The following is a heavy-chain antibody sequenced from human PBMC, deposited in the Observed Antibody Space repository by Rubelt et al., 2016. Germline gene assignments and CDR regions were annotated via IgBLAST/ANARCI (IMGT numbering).Heavy chain of an antibody. D-gene: IGHD2-21*02. CDR2: INPRSSAA. J-gene: IGHJ4*02. CDR1: GYTFVTNY. V-gene: IGHV1-46*01. CDR3: ARSIVMETATPYYFDY. Sequence: QVQLVQSGAEVKKPGASVKVSCKASGYTFVTNYMHWVRQAPGQGLEWMGVINPRSSAADYSQNFQGRGTMTSDTSTSTIHMELNSLRAEDTAVYYCARSIVMETATPYYFDYWGQGTLVTVSS.